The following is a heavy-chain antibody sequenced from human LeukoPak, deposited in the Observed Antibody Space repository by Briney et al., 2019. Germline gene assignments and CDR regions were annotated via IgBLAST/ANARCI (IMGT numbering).Heavy chain of an antibody. Sequence: GGSLRLSCAASGFTFSTYSMNWVRQAPGKGLEWVSSISSSSSYIYYADSVKGRFTISRDSSKNTPYLQMNSLRAEDTALYYCAKDDYASGSYRPLDYWGQGTLVTVSS. J-gene: IGHJ4*02. D-gene: IGHD3-10*01. V-gene: IGHV3-21*04. CDR3: AKDDYASGSYRPLDY. CDR1: GFTFSTYS. CDR2: ISSSSSYI.